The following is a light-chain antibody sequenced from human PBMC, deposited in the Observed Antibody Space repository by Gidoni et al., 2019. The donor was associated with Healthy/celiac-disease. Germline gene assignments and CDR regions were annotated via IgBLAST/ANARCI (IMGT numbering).Light chain of an antibody. Sequence: IQMTQSPSSLSASVGDRVTITCRASQSISSYLNWYQPKPGKAPKLLIYAASSLQSGVPSRFRCSGSGTEFTLTSSSLQPEDFATYYCQPSYSTPPTFGGGTKVEIK. CDR3: QPSYSTPPT. V-gene: IGKV1-39*01. J-gene: IGKJ4*01. CDR2: AAS. CDR1: QSISSY.